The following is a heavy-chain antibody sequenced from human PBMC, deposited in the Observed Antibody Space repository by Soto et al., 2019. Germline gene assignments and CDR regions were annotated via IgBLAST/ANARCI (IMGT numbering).Heavy chain of an antibody. V-gene: IGHV4-4*02. Sequence: SETLSLTWAVSGGSISSSNWLSRVRQPPGKGLEWIGEIYHSGSTNYNPSLKSRVTISVDKSKNQFSLKLSSVTAADTAVYYCARGTHDYGGYSAAFDIWGQGTMVTV. J-gene: IGHJ3*02. D-gene: IGHD4-17*01. CDR1: GGSISSSNW. CDR3: ARGTHDYGGYSAAFDI. CDR2: IYHSGST.